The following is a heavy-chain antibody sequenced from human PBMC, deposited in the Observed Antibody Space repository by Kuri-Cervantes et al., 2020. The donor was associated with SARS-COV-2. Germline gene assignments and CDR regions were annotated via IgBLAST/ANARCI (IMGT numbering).Heavy chain of an antibody. J-gene: IGHJ3*02. V-gene: IGHV1-46*01. CDR2: INPSGGST. D-gene: IGHD1-14*01. CDR1: GYTFTGYY. CDR3: ASSNPDAFDI. Sequence: ASVMVSCKASGYTFTGYYMHWGRQAPGQGLEWMGIINPSGGSTSYAQKFQGRVTMTRDTSTSTVYMELSSLRSEDTAVYYYASSNPDAFDIWGQGTMVTVSS.